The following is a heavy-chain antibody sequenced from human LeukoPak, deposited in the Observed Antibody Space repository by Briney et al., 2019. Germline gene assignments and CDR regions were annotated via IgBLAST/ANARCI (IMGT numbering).Heavy chain of an antibody. CDR2: INPNSGGT. V-gene: IGHV1-2*02. J-gene: IGHJ4*02. D-gene: IGHD3-3*01. Sequence: ASVKVSCKASGYTFTGYYMHWVRQAPGQGLEWMGWINPNSGGTNYPQKFQGRVTMTRDTSISTAYMELSRLRTDDTAVYYCARMDDNYDFWSGYFDSYFDYWGQGTLVTVSS. CDR3: ARMDDNYDFWSGYFDSYFDY. CDR1: GYTFTGYY.